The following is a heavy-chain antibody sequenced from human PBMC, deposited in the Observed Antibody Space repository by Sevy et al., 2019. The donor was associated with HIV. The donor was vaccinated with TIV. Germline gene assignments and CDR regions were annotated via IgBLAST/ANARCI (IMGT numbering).Heavy chain of an antibody. J-gene: IGHJ5*02. V-gene: IGHV1-69*13. CDR1: GGTFSSYA. Sequence: SVKVSCKASGGTFSSYAISWVRQAPGQGLEWMGGIIPIFGTANYAQNFQARVTITADESTSTAYMELSSLRSEDTAVYYCAPGAYYGAGSYYYSWFDPWGQGTLVTVSS. CDR2: IIPIFGTA. D-gene: IGHD3-10*01. CDR3: APGAYYGAGSYYYSWFDP.